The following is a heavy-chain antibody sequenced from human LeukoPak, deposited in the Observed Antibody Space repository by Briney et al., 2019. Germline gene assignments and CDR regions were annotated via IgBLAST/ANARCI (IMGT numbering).Heavy chain of an antibody. Sequence: ASVKVSCKASGYTFTGYYMHWVRQAPGQGLEWMGRINPNSGGTNYAQKFQGRVTMTRDTSISTAYMELSRLRSDDTAVYYCARDGIAAPQDYNWFDPWGQGTLVTVSS. D-gene: IGHD6-6*01. CDR1: GYTFTGYY. V-gene: IGHV1-2*06. J-gene: IGHJ5*02. CDR3: ARDGIAAPQDYNWFDP. CDR2: INPNSGGT.